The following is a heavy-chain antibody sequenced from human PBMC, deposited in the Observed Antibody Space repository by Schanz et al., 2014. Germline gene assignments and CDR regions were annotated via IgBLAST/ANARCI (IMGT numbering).Heavy chain of an antibody. CDR3: ARSPGDFPGWFDS. CDR2: IYHSGST. Sequence: QVQLQESGSGLVKPSQTLSLTCGVSGGSISSGGSSWNWIRLPPGKGLEWIGYIYHSGSTYYNPSLKSRVTISVDRSKNQFSLILNSGTAADTAVYYCARSPGDFPGWFDSWGQGTLVTVSS. J-gene: IGHJ5*01. D-gene: IGHD4-17*01. V-gene: IGHV4-30-2*01. CDR1: GGSISSGGSS.